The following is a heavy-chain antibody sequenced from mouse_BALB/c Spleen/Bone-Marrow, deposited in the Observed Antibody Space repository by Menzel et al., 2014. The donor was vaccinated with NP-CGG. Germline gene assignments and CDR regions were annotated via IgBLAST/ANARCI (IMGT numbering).Heavy chain of an antibody. Sequence: VKLQESGAELAKPGASVKLSCKASGYTFNSYWMHWVKQRPGQGLEWIGYINPSTGYIDYNQNLKGKATLTADKSSSTAYMQLSSLTSEDSAVYYCARGNYDAYFDYWGQGTTLTVSS. CDR1: GYTFNSYW. CDR2: INPSTGYI. V-gene: IGHV1-7*01. D-gene: IGHD2-4*01. CDR3: ARGNYDAYFDY. J-gene: IGHJ2*01.